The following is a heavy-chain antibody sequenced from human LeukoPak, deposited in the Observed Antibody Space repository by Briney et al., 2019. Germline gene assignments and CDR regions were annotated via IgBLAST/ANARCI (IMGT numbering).Heavy chain of an antibody. CDR2: IFYSGST. J-gene: IGHJ4*02. CDR1: GGSISCYY. Sequence: SETLSLTCTVSGGSISCYYWSWLRQPPGKGLEWIGYIFYSGSTNYNPSLKSRVTISVDTSKNQFSLKLSSVTAADTAVYYCARGEWDLLFDYWGQGTLVTVSS. CDR3: ARGEWDLLFDY. D-gene: IGHD1-26*01. V-gene: IGHV4-59*01.